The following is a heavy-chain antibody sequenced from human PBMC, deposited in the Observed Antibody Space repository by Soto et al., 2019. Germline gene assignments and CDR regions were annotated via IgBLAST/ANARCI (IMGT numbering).Heavy chain of an antibody. CDR3: DRARKALGGYYFDY. V-gene: IGHV3-72*01. CDR1: GFTFSDHY. Sequence: EVQLVESGGGLVQPGGSLRLSCAASGFTFSDHYMDWVRQAPGKGLEWVGRTRNKANSYTTEYAASVKGRFTISRDDSKNSLYLQMNSLKTEDTAVYYCDRARKALGGYYFDYWGQGTLVTVSS. D-gene: IGHD3-16*02. J-gene: IGHJ4*02. CDR2: TRNKANSYTT.